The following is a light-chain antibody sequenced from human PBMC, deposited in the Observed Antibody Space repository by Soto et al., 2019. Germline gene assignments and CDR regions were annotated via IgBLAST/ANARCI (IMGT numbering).Light chain of an antibody. Sequence: DIQMTQSPSYLSASVGDRVTITCQASQDISNYLNWYQQKPGKAPKLLIYDASNLETGVPSMFSGSGSGTDFTFTISSLQPEDIATYYCQQYDNLPPLTFGGGTKVEIK. J-gene: IGKJ4*01. CDR3: QQYDNLPPLT. V-gene: IGKV1-33*01. CDR1: QDISNY. CDR2: DAS.